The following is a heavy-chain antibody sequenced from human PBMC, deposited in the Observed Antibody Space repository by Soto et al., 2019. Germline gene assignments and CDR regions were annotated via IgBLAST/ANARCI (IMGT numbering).Heavy chain of an antibody. Sequence: QVQLVQSGAEVKKPGASVKVSCKASGYTFTSYDINWVRQATGQGLEWMGWMNPNSGNTGYAQKFQGRVTMTRNTSIIPAYMELSSLRSEDTAVYSCARPRSGSSYYGMDVWGQGTAVTVSS. J-gene: IGHJ6*02. D-gene: IGHD3-3*01. CDR1: GYTFTSYD. CDR3: ARPRSGSSYYGMDV. V-gene: IGHV1-8*01. CDR2: MNPNSGNT.